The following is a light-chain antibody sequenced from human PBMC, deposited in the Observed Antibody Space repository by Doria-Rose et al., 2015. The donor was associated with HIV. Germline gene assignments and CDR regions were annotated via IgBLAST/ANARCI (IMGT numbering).Light chain of an antibody. CDR3: QQYYDTPS. CDR2: WAS. V-gene: IGKV4-1*01. J-gene: IGKJ3*01. CDR1: QSLLYTSKNY. Sequence: LTQPPESLGMSLGERATLNCKSNQSLLYTSKNYLAWYQQKPGQPPNLLIYWASTRQSGVPARFSGSGSGTDFTLTISSLEAEDVAVYYCQQYYDTPSFGPGPPVDIK.